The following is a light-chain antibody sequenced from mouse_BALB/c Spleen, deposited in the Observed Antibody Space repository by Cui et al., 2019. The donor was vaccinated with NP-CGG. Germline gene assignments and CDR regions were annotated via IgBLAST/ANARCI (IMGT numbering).Light chain of an antibody. CDR1: TGAVTTRNY. J-gene: IGLJ1*01. V-gene: IGLV1*01. CDR2: GTN. Sequence: QPFVTQESALTTSPGETVPLTCRSSTGAVTTRNYANWVQEKPDHLFTGLIGGTNNRAPGVPARFSGSLIGDKAALTITGARTEDEAIYFCALWYSNHWVFGGGTKLTVL. CDR3: ALWYSNHWV.